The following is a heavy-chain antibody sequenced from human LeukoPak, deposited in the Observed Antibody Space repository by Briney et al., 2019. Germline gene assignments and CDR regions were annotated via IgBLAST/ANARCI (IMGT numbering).Heavy chain of an antibody. CDR1: GGSISSYF. V-gene: IGHV4-59*01. CDR2: IYYSGST. D-gene: IGHD4-23*01. J-gene: IGHJ4*02. Sequence: PSETLSLTCTVSGGSISSYFWSWLRQPPGKGLEWIGYIYYSGSTNYNPSLKSRVTISVDTSENQFSLKLSSVTAADTAVYYCARGPTTVVTPGGYLDYWGQGTLVTVSS. CDR3: ARGPTTVVTPGGYLDY.